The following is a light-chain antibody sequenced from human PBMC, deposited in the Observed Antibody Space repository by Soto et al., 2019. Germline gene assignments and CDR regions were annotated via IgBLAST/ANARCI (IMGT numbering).Light chain of an antibody. CDR2: GAS. CDR1: QSVRSN. J-gene: IGKJ1*01. CDR3: QQYYTWWT. V-gene: IGKV3-15*01. Sequence: EIVMTQSPATLSVSPGERATLSCRASQSVRSNLAWYQQKPGQAPRLLIYGASTRVTGTPARFSGSGSGTEFTLTISSLQSEDFAVYYCQQYYTWWTFGQGTKVESK.